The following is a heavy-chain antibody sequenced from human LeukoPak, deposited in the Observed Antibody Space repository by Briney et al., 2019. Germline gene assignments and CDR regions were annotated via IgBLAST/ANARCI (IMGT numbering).Heavy chain of an antibody. Sequence: PGGSLRLSYAASGFTFSNYGMHWVRQAPGKGLEWVTFIRYDGSNKYYADSVKGRFTISRDNSKNTLYLQMNSLRAEDTAVYYCAKAPMVRGVIEYYYYYMDVWGKGTTVTVSS. J-gene: IGHJ6*03. V-gene: IGHV3-30*02. D-gene: IGHD3-10*01. CDR1: GFTFSNYG. CDR2: IRYDGSNK. CDR3: AKAPMVRGVIEYYYYYMDV.